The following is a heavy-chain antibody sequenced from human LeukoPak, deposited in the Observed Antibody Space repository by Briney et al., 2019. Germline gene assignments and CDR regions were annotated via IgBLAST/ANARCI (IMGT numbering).Heavy chain of an antibody. Sequence: SETLSLTCTVSGDSISNYSWSWIRQPPGKGLEWIGYIYHSGSTYYNPSLKSRVTISVDRSKNQFSLKLSSVTAADTAVYYCARGDIVVVPAAAGWFDPWGQGTLVTVSS. J-gene: IGHJ5*02. CDR3: ARGDIVVVPAAAGWFDP. CDR1: GDSISNYS. D-gene: IGHD2-2*01. CDR2: IYHSGST. V-gene: IGHV4-30-2*01.